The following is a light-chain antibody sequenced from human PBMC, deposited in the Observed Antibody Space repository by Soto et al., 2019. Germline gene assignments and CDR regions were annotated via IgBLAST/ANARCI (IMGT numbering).Light chain of an antibody. Sequence: SSELTQPPSVAGAPGQTARITCGGNNIGGKSVHWYQQKPGKAPVLVVYDDSDRPSGIPDRFSGSNSGDTATLTIRRVEAGDEADYYCHVWDSSSDHYVFGTGTKLTVL. CDR2: DDS. CDR1: NIGGKS. J-gene: IGLJ1*01. CDR3: HVWDSSSDHYV. V-gene: IGLV3-21*02.